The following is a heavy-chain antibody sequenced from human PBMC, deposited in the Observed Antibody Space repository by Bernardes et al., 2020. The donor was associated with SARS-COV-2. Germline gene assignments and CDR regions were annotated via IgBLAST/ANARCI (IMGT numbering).Heavy chain of an antibody. CDR1: GGSISSHY. Sequence: SETLSLTCTVSGGSISSHYWSWIRQPPGKGLEWIGNIYNSGTTDYNPSLKSRVTISVDTSKKQFSLNLTSVTAADTAVYYCAKSYDSSGYSGDRREFDYWGQGTLVTVSS. J-gene: IGHJ4*02. D-gene: IGHD3-22*01. CDR3: AKSYDSSGYSGDRREFDY. V-gene: IGHV4-59*11. CDR2: IYNSGTT.